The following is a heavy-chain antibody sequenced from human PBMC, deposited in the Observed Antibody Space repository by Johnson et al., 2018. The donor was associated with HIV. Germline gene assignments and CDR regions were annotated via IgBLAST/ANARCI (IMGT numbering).Heavy chain of an antibody. Sequence: VQLVESGGGLVKPGGSLRLSCAASGFTFSSYGMSWVRQAPGKGLEWVSGISWNSGSIAYADSVKGRFTISRDNAKNSLYVQMNSLRAEDTAVYYCAKDTYSHRLTVTESGFDIWGQGTMVTVSS. CDR2: ISWNSGSI. CDR1: GFTFSSYG. J-gene: IGHJ3*02. D-gene: IGHD4-11*01. V-gene: IGHV3-9*01. CDR3: AKDTYSHRLTVTESGFDI.